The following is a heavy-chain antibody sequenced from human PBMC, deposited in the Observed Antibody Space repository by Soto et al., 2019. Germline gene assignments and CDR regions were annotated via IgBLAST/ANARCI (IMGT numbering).Heavy chain of an antibody. CDR3: AVSSPDIVVLPSSIYFTS. D-gene: IGHD2-15*01. V-gene: IGHV3-9*02. J-gene: IGHJ4*02. CDR1: GSSSDPFT. Sequence: GGSLRLSCVASGSSSDPFTMHWVRELPGKGLEWVAGLSWDRSTVAYADSVQGRFTISRDHAKNSVDLLMDSLRPDDTALYFCAVSSPDIVVLPSSIYFTSWGPGTQVTAPQ. CDR2: LSWDRSTV.